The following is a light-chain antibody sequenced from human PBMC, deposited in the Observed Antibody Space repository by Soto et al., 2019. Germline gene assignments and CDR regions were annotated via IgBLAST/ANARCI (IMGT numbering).Light chain of an antibody. Sequence: IQLTQSPSSLSAAFAARVTITFRASQDIAIYLAWYQQKPGEAPKLLIYAASTLQSGVPSRFSGSGFGTDFTLTITSLQPEDFATYYCQQVESYPSTFGGGTKVDI. CDR3: QQVESYPST. CDR2: AAS. V-gene: IGKV1-9*01. J-gene: IGKJ4*01. CDR1: QDIAIY.